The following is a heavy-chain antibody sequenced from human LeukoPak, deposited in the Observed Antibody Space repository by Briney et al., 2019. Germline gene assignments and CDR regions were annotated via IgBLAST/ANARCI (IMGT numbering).Heavy chain of an antibody. CDR2: ISYDGGNK. Sequence: GGSLRLSCAASGFTFSNYAIHWVRQAPGKGLEWVAVISYDGGNKYYADSVRGRFTISRDNSKNTLYLQMNSLRAEDTAVYYCARDRTYYDILTGFDYWGQGTLVTVSS. CDR3: ARDRTYYDILTGFDY. J-gene: IGHJ4*02. D-gene: IGHD3-9*01. CDR1: GFTFSNYA. V-gene: IGHV3-30-3*01.